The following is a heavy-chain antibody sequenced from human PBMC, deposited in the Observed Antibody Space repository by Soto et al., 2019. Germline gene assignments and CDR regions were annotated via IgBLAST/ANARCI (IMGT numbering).Heavy chain of an antibody. CDR1: GYTFPSNS. V-gene: IGHV1-18*04. CDR3: ARVRVVVGATIDS. J-gene: IGHJ4*02. CDR2: ITPFNGDT. D-gene: IGHD2-15*01. Sequence: GASVKVSCKASGYTFPSNSIHWVRQAPGQGLEWMGWITPFNGDTSYAQKFQGRVTMTTDTSTSTVFMELRSLRFDDTAVYYCARVRVVVGATIDSWGQGTLVTVSS.